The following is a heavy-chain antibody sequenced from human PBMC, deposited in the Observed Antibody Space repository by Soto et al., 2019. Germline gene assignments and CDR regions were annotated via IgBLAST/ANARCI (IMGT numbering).Heavy chain of an antibody. D-gene: IGHD7-27*01. CDR3: ASTPNSSYYYMDV. V-gene: IGHV4-39*07. CDR1: GGSISSSSYY. J-gene: IGHJ6*03. Sequence: SETLSLTCTVSGGSISSSSYYWGWIRQPPGKGLEWIGSIYYSGSTYYNPSLKSRVTISVDTSKNQFSLKLSSVTAADTAVYYCASTPNSSYYYMDVWGKGTTVTVSS. CDR2: IYYSGST.